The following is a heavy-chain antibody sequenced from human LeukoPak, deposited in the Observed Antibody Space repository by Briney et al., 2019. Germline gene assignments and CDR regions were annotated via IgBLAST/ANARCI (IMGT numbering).Heavy chain of an antibody. Sequence: GGSLRLSCAVSGFTFSNDWMHWVRQAPGKGLVWVSRINSDGSSTNYADSVEGRFTISRDSAENTLYLQMNSLRAEDTAVYYCAAGGYHLPNWGQGSLVTVSS. CDR3: AAGGYHLPN. CDR2: INSDGSST. D-gene: IGHD2-2*01. V-gene: IGHV3-74*01. CDR1: GFTFSNDW. J-gene: IGHJ4*02.